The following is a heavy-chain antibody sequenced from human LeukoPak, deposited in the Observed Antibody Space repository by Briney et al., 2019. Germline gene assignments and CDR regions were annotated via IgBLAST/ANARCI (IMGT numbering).Heavy chain of an antibody. CDR2: IHPSGML. CDR1: GASFNCDDQY. J-gene: IGHJ4*02. V-gene: IGHV4-30-4*08. D-gene: IGHD6-19*01. Sequence: SETLTLSCTVSGASFNCDDQYWRWIRQSPGKGLEWIGSIHPSGMLYNNPSLDSRVTMSRDTSKNQFSLNLNSVTAADTAVYFCSRGLASRKLGYWGQGILVTASS. CDR3: SRGLASRKLGY.